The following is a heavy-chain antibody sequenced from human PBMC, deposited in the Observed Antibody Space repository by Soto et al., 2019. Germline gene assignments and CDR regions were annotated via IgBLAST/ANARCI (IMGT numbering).Heavy chain of an antibody. D-gene: IGHD1-7*01. V-gene: IGHV3-7*03. J-gene: IGHJ4*02. CDR2: IKQDGSEK. CDR1: GFTFSSYW. Sequence: GGSLRLSCAASGFTFSSYWMSWVRQAPGKGLEWVANIKQDGSEKYYVDSVKGRFTISRDNAKNSLYLQMNSLRAEDTAVYYCARDLGWNSHRNFDYWGQGTLVTVFS. CDR3: ARDLGWNSHRNFDY.